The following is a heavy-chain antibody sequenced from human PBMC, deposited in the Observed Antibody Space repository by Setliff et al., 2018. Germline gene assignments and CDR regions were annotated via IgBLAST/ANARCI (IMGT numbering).Heavy chain of an antibody. CDR1: GGSISLSGTY. D-gene: IGHD6-6*01. J-gene: IGHJ4*02. CDR3: ARGRNIAARLLDS. V-gene: IGHV4-34*01. Sequence: SETLSLTCLVSGGSISLSGTYWTWIRQYPGKGLEWIGEINHRGSTNYNPSLKSRVTISIDTSRDQFSLKLISMIAADTAVYYCARGRNIAARLLDSWGQGTLVTVSS. CDR2: INHRGST.